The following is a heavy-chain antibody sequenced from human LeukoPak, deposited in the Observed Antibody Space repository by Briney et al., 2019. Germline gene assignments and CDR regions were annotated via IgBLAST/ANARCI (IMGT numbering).Heavy chain of an antibody. CDR2: ISGSGGST. CDR3: AKPPIEYGDYQTYFDY. J-gene: IGHJ4*02. D-gene: IGHD4-17*01. Sequence: GGSLRLSCAASGFTFSSYAMSWVRQAPGKGLEWVSAISGSGGSTYYADSVKGRFTISRDNSKNTLYLQMNSLRAEDTAVYYCAKPPIEYGDYQTYFDYWGQGTLVTVSS. V-gene: IGHV3-23*01. CDR1: GFTFSSYA.